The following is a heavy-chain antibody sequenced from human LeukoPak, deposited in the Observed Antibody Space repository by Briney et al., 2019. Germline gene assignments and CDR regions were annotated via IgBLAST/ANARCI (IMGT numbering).Heavy chain of an antibody. CDR3: AREGVGATLGY. CDR2: ISSSSYI. V-gene: IGHV3-21*01. D-gene: IGHD1-26*01. Sequence: GGSLRLSCAASGFTLSSYSMNWVRQAPGKGLEWVSSISSSSYIYYADSVKGRFTISRDNAKNSLYLQMNSLRAEDTAVYYCAREGVGATLGYWGQGTLVTVSS. CDR1: GFTLSSYS. J-gene: IGHJ4*02.